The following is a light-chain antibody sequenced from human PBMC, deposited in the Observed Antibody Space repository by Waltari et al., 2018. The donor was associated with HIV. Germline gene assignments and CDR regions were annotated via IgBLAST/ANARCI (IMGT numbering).Light chain of an antibody. Sequence: GQSITISCTGTSSDVGRYNYVSWYQHHPGKAPKLMIYEVLNRPSGISNRFSGSKSGNTASLTISGLQAEDEADYYCSSYTINNDYVFGTGTRVTVL. V-gene: IGLV2-14*01. CDR1: SSDVGRYNY. J-gene: IGLJ1*01. CDR3: SSYTINNDYV. CDR2: EVL.